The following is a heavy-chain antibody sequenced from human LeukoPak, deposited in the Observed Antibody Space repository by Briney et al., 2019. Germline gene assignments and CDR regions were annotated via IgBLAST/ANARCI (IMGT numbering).Heavy chain of an antibody. V-gene: IGHV4-4*07. Sequence: TSETLSLTCTVSGGSISSYYWSWIRQPAGKGLEWIGRIYYSGSTYYNPSLKSRVTISVDTSKNQFSLKLSSVTAADTAVYYCARVFDYWGQGTLVTVSS. J-gene: IGHJ4*02. CDR3: ARVFDY. CDR2: IYYSGST. CDR1: GGSISSYY.